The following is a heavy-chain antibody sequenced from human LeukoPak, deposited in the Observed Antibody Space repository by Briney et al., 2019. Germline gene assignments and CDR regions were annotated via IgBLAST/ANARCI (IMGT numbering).Heavy chain of an antibody. V-gene: IGHV4-39*07. CDR3: ARGSGSYHHLDY. CDR1: GGSISSSSYY. J-gene: IGHJ4*02. Sequence: SETLSLTCTVSGGSISSSSYYWGWIRQPPGKGLEWIGSIYYSGSTYYNPSLKSRVTISVDTSKNQFSLKLSSVTAADTAVYYCARGSGSYHHLDYWGQGTLVTVSS. D-gene: IGHD1-26*01. CDR2: IYYSGST.